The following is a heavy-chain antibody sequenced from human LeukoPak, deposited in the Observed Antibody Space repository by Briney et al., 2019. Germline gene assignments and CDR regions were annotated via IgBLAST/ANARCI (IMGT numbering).Heavy chain of an antibody. J-gene: IGHJ4*02. CDR2: ISWNSGSI. D-gene: IGHD1-14*01. Sequence: GGSLRLSCAASGFTFDDYAMHWVRQAPGKGLEWVSGISWNSGSIGYADSVKGRFTISRDNAKNSLYLQMNSLRAEDTAVYYCARDQRYLNGFDYWGQGTLVTVSS. V-gene: IGHV3-9*01. CDR1: GFTFDDYA. CDR3: ARDQRYLNGFDY.